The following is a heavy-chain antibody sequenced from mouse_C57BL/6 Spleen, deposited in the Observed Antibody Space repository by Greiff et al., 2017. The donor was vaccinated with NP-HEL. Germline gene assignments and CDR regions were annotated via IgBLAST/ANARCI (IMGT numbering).Heavy chain of an antibody. D-gene: IGHD2-3*01. CDR1: GYAFSSYW. V-gene: IGHV1-80*01. CDR2: IYPGDGDT. J-gene: IGHJ2*01. Sequence: QVQLQQSGAELVKPGASVKISCKASGYAFSSYWMNWVKQRPGKGLEWIGQIYPGDGDTNYNGKFKGKATLTADKSSSTAYMQLSSLTSEDSAVYFCARSVTTPYYFDYWGQGTTLTVSS. CDR3: ARSVTTPYYFDY.